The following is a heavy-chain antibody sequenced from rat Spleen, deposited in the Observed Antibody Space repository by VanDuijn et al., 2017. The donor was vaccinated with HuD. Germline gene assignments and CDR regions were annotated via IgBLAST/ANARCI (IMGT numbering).Heavy chain of an antibody. CDR3: SRDWDFGGYSELRY. CDR1: GFSLTDYN. J-gene: IGHJ2*01. Sequence: QVQLKESGPGLVQPSQTLSLTCTVSGFSLTDYNVHWIRQPPGKGLEWMGRVRYNGDTSYNSALKSRLSISRDTSKNQVFLKVNSLQTDDTGTDYCSRDWDFGGYSELRYWGQGVMVTVSS. D-gene: IGHD1-11*01. CDR2: VRYNGDT. V-gene: IGHV2-63*01.